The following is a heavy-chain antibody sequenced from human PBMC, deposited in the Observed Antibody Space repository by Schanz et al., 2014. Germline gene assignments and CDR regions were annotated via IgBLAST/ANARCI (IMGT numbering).Heavy chain of an antibody. D-gene: IGHD1-1*01. J-gene: IGHJ4*02. CDR3: ARGTDWNLHY. Sequence: VQLVESGGGVVQPGRSLRLSCAASGFTFSSYGMHWVRQAPGKGLEWVAVIWYDENNKYYADSVKGRFTVSRDSGQNSLYLQMNSLRAGDTAVYYCARGTDWNLHYWGQGALVTVSS. CDR2: IWYDENNK. CDR1: GFTFSSYG. V-gene: IGHV3-33*08.